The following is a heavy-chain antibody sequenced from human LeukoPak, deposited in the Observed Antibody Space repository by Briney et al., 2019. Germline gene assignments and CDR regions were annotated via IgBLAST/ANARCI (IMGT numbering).Heavy chain of an antibody. J-gene: IGHJ4*02. D-gene: IGHD6-13*01. CDR3: VRVVTTRSGWYHFDN. CDR1: GFRIAEPP. V-gene: IGHV3-72*01. Sequence: GSLRPSFPGPGFRIAEPPMGGGRQAPGTGPGGVGPCATTKPNSCTTQYAASVRGRFTISRDDSQNSLYLHLNSLKTEDTAVYYCVRVVTTRSGWYHFDNWGLGTLVSVSS. CDR2: ATTKPNSCTT.